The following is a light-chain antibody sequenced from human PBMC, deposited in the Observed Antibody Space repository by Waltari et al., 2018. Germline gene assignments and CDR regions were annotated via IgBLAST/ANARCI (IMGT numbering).Light chain of an antibody. CDR2: VNSDGSH. CDR3: QTGGHGTWV. J-gene: IGLJ3*02. V-gene: IGLV4-69*01. CDR1: SGHSSNA. Sequence: QLVLTQSPSASASLGASVKLTCTLSSGHSSNAIAWHQQQPEKGPRYLMKVNSDGSHSKGDKIPARFSGSSSGAEHYLTISSLQSEDEADYYCQTGGHGTWVFGGGTKLTVL.